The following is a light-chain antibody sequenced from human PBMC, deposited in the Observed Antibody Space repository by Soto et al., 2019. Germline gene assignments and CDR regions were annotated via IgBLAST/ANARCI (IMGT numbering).Light chain of an antibody. CDR1: NSNVGIGY. Sequence: QSVLAQPPSASGTPGQRVTMSCSGKNSNVGIGYVYWYQQLPGSAPKLLIYKTNQRPSGVPDRFSGSKSGTSASLAISELRTEDEADYFCKSYAGSNTYVFGSGTKLTVL. CDR3: KSYAGSNTYV. CDR2: KTN. J-gene: IGLJ1*01. V-gene: IGLV1-47*01.